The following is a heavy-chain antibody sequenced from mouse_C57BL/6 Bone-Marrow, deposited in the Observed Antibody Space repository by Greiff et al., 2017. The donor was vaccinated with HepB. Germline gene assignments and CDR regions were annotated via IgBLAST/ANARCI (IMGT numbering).Heavy chain of an antibody. V-gene: IGHV1-54*01. CDR2: INPGSGDT. J-gene: IGHJ4*01. Sequence: QVQLQQSGAELVRPGTSVKVSCKASGYAFTNYLIEWVKQRPGQGLEWIGVINPGSGDTNYNEKFKGKATLTADKSSSTAYMQLSSLTSEDSAVWFCRQLRLRYAMDYWGQGTSVTVSS. D-gene: IGHD3-2*02. CDR3: RQLRLRYAMDY. CDR1: GYAFTNYL.